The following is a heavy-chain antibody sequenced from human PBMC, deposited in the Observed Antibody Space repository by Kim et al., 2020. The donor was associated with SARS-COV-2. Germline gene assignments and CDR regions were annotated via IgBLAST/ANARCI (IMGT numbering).Heavy chain of an antibody. V-gene: IGHV4-39*01. Sequence: SETLSLTCTVSGGSISSSSYYWGWIRQPPGKGLEWIGSIYYSGSTYYNPSLKSRVTISVDTSKNQFSLKLSSVTAADTAVYYCARRAIGYSYGSPDYWGQGTLVTVSS. CDR2: IYYSGST. D-gene: IGHD5-18*01. CDR1: GGSISSSSYY. CDR3: ARRAIGYSYGSPDY. J-gene: IGHJ4*02.